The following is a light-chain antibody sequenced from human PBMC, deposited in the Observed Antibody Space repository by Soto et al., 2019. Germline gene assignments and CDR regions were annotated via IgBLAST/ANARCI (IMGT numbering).Light chain of an antibody. V-gene: IGLV2-23*01. Sequence: QAASVSGSPGQSITISCTGTSSDVGSYNLVSWYQQQPGKAPKLMIYEGSKRPSGVSNRFSGSKSGNTASLTISGLQAEDEADYYCCSYAGSISYVVFGGGTKLTVL. J-gene: IGLJ2*01. CDR2: EGS. CDR3: CSYAGSISYVV. CDR1: SSDVGSYNL.